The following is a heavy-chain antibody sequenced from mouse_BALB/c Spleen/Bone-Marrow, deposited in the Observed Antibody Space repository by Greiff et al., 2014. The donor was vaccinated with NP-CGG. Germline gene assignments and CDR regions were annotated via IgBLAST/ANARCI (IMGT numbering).Heavy chain of an antibody. CDR3: ARDYDYGFAY. J-gene: IGHJ3*01. Sequence: VKVVESGAELVRPGVSVKISCKGSGYTFTDYAMHWVKQSHAKSLEWIGVISTYYGDASYNQKFKGKATMTVDKSSSTAYMELARLTSEDSAIYYCARDYDYGFAYWGQGTLVTVSA. CDR1: GYTFTDYA. CDR2: ISTYYGDA. V-gene: IGHV1S137*01. D-gene: IGHD2-4*01.